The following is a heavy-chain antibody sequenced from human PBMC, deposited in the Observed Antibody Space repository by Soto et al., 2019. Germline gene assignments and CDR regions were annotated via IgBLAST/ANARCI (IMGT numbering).Heavy chain of an antibody. V-gene: IGHV3-23*01. Sequence: EVHLLESGGGLVQPGGSLRLSCAASGLTFRNYAMGWVRQAPGKGLEWVSAITATGDRAQYIDSVRGRFTISRDNSQNTLYNQMNSLRAEDTDVYYGAKDLRGPEAGTWYFDLWGRGYLVTVSS. CDR3: AKDLRGPEAGTWYFDL. CDR2: ITATGDRA. CDR1: GLTFRNYA. D-gene: IGHD6-13*01. J-gene: IGHJ2*01.